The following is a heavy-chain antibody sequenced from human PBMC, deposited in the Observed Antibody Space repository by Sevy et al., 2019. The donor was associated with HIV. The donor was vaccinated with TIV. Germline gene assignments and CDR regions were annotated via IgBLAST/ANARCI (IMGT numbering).Heavy chain of an antibody. CDR3: AKDLAYGSGTGAFDI. V-gene: IGHV3-23*01. D-gene: IGHD3-10*01. CDR2: ISGSGGST. CDR1: GFTFSSYV. Sequence: GGSLRLSCAASGFTFSSYVMSWVRQAPGKGLEWVSAISGSGGSTYYADSVKGRFTISRDNSKNTLYLQMNSLRAEDTAVYYCAKDLAYGSGTGAFDIWGQGTMVTVSS. J-gene: IGHJ3*02.